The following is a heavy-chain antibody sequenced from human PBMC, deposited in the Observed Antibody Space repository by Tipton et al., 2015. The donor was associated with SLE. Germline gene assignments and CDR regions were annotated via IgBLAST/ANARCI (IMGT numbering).Heavy chain of an antibody. Sequence: SLRLSCAASGFTFSSYGMHWVRQAPGKGLEGVAFIRYDGSNKYYADSVKGRFTISRDNSKNTLYLQMNSLRAEDTAVYYCAKVFGSTPSFDYWGQGPLVTVSS. CDR1: GFTFSSYG. J-gene: IGHJ4*02. D-gene: IGHD6-13*01. CDR3: AKVFGSTPSFDY. V-gene: IGHV3-30*02. CDR2: IRYDGSNK.